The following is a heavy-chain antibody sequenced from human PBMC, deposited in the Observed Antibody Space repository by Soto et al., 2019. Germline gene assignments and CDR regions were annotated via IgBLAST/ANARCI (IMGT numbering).Heavy chain of an antibody. CDR1: GFTFSSYW. D-gene: IGHD3-10*01. CDR3: AREKVPFYGPGSFAY. Sequence: EVQLVESGGGLVQPGGSLRLSCAASGFTFSSYWMHWVRQAPGKGLVCVSRITSDGSDTTYADSVKGRFTISRDNAKNTLLLQLNSLRAEDTAVYYCAREKVPFYGPGSFAYWGQGTLVTVSS. CDR2: ITSDGSDT. J-gene: IGHJ4*02. V-gene: IGHV3-74*01.